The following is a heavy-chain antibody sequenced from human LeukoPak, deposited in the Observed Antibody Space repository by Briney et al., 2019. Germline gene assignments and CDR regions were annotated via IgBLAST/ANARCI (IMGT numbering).Heavy chain of an antibody. Sequence: SETLSLTCTVSGGSISSYYWSWIRQPPGKGLEWIGSIYYSGSTYYNPSLKSRVTISVDTSKNQFSLKLSSVTAADTAVYYCARAPTPYSSDYWGQGTLVTVSS. CDR1: GGSISSYY. J-gene: IGHJ4*02. V-gene: IGHV4-59*12. CDR2: IYYSGST. CDR3: ARAPTPYSSDY. D-gene: IGHD2-21*01.